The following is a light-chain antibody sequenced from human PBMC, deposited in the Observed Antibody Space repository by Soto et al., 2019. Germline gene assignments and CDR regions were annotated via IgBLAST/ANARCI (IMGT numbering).Light chain of an antibody. V-gene: IGKV3-11*01. CDR3: QQRQYWPPIT. J-gene: IGKJ5*01. CDR1: LNVNSY. CDR2: DAS. Sequence: EVVLTQSPGTLSLSPGERATLSCRASLNVNSYLAWYQQKPGQAPRLLIYDASNRAAGIPARFSGSGSGTDFTLTISSLEPEDFAIYYCQQRQYWPPITFGQGTRLEI.